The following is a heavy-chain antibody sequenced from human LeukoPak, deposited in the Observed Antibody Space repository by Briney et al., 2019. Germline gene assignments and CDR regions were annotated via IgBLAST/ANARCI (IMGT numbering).Heavy chain of an antibody. D-gene: IGHD3-22*01. CDR2: ISGSGDNT. CDR3: AKGSYYDSSGYYSSYFDY. V-gene: IGHV3-23*01. J-gene: IGHJ4*02. Sequence: GGSLRLSCAASGFTFSSYAMSWVRQAPGKGLEWVSGISGSGDNTYYADSVKGRFTISRDNSKNTLYVQVNSLGTEDTAAYYCAKGSYYDSSGYYSSYFDYWGQGTLVTVSS. CDR1: GFTFSSYA.